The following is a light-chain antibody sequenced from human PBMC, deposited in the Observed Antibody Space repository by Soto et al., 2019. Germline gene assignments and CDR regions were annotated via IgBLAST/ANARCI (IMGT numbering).Light chain of an antibody. CDR3: AAWDDSLNGWV. Sequence: QAVVTQPPSASGTPSQRVTLSCSGSSSNVGGNPVNWHQQLPGTAPKLLVYRSNQRPSGVPDRFSGSKSGTSASLAISGLQSEDEAEYFCAAWDDSLNGWVFGGGTKLTVL. CDR1: SSNVGGNP. J-gene: IGLJ3*02. V-gene: IGLV1-44*01. CDR2: RSN.